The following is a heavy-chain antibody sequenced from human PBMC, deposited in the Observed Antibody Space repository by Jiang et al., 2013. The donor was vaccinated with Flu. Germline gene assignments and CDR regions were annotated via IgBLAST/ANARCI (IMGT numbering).Heavy chain of an antibody. CDR1: GYSISSGYY. Sequence: VSGYSISSGYYWGWIRQPPGKGLEWIGSIYHMGSTYYNPSLKSRVTISVDTSKNQFSLKLSSVTAADTAVYYCAGQNVEMATIDYWGQGTLVTVSS. CDR2: IYHMGST. D-gene: IGHD5-24*01. CDR3: AGQNVEMATIDY. J-gene: IGHJ4*02. V-gene: IGHV4-38-2*01.